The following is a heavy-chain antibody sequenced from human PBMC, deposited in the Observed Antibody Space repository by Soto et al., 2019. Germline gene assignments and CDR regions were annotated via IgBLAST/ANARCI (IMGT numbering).Heavy chain of an antibody. CDR1: GGTFSTYT. CDR3: AGDPDSHYNDSHASSYP. J-gene: IGHJ3*01. V-gene: IGHV1-69*04. CDR2: IIPIIGII. Sequence: ASVKVSCKASGGTFSTYTITWVRQAPGQGLEWMGRIIPIIGIINYAQKFQGRVTISADKFTGTAYMELTGLRSDDTAVYYCAGDPDSHYNDSHASSYPWGQGTMGTVSS. D-gene: IGHD4-4*01.